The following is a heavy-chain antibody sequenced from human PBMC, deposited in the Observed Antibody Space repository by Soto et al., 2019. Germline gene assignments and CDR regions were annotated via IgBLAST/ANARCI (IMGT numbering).Heavy chain of an antibody. CDR3: ARDLAAWNNQGIRQYGMDV. D-gene: IGHD1-1*01. Sequence: GGSLRLSCAASGFAFSSHEMNWVRQSPGKGLEWISYITYSGATKYYADSVKGRFTISRDNAKSVLFLQMNSLRDEDTAVYYCARDLAAWNNQGIRQYGMDVWGQGTTVTVSS. CDR1: GFAFSSHE. V-gene: IGHV3-48*03. CDR2: ITYSGATK. J-gene: IGHJ6*02.